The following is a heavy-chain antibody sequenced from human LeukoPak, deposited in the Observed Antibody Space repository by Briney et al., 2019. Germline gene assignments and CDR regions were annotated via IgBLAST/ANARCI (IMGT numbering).Heavy chain of an antibody. CDR1: GFTFSSYA. D-gene: IGHD5-12*01. Sequence: GGSLRLSCAASGFTFSSYAMSWVRQAPGKGLEWVSAISGSGGSTYYADSVKGRFTISRDNSKNTLYLQMNSLRAEDTAVYYCAKDSKASGYDSADFDYWGQGALVTVSS. CDR2: ISGSGGST. CDR3: AKDSKASGYDSADFDY. V-gene: IGHV3-23*01. J-gene: IGHJ4*02.